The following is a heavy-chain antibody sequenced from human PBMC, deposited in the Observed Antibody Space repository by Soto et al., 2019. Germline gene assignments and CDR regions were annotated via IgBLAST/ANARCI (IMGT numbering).Heavy chain of an antibody. CDR3: ARAANVAAAGSGYYYYYGMDV. J-gene: IGHJ6*02. Sequence: TSETLSLTCTVSGGSISSGDYYWSWIRQPPGKGLEWIGYIYYSGSTYYNPSLKSRVTISVDTSKNQFSLKLSSVTAADTAVYYCARAANVAAAGSGYYYYYGMDVWGQGTTVTVSS. CDR2: IYYSGST. D-gene: IGHD6-13*01. V-gene: IGHV4-30-4*01. CDR1: GGSISSGDYY.